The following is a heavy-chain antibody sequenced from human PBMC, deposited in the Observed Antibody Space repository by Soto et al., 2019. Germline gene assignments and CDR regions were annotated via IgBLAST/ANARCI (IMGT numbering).Heavy chain of an antibody. CDR3: ARVRRTFSEQWLVRLDY. V-gene: IGHV1-18*01. J-gene: IGHJ4*02. CDR1: GYTFTSYG. CDR2: ISAYNGNT. D-gene: IGHD6-19*01. Sequence: GASVKVSCKASGYTFTSYGISWVRQAPGQGLEWMGWISAYNGNTNYAQKLQGRVTMTTDTSTSTAYMELRSLRSDDTAVYYCARVRRTFSEQWLVRLDYWGQGTLVTVSS.